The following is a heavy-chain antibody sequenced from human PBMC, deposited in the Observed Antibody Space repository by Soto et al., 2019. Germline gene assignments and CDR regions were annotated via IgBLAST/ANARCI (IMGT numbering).Heavy chain of an antibody. D-gene: IGHD2-15*01. J-gene: IGHJ4*02. Sequence: EVQLLESGGGLVQPGGSLRLSCEASGFTFSSYSMNWVRQAPGKGLDWVSVISGSGGTTYYADFVKGRFTISRDNSKTTLYLQINSLTYEDTAVYYCATDGVCSGGGCYFDYWGQGTVVTVSS. V-gene: IGHV3-23*01. CDR2: ISGSGGTT. CDR1: GFTFSSYS. CDR3: ATDGVCSGGGCYFDY.